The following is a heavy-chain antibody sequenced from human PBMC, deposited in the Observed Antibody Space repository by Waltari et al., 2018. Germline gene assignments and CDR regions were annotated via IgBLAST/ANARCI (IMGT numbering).Heavy chain of an antibody. Sequence: QVQLVQSGAEVKKPGASVRVSCKASGYTFTDCRIHWVRQAPGQGLEWMGLISPNNGGTHYAQKFQDRITMTRDTSISTAYMELSRLSFDDTAVYYCARKSSSTFDIWGQGTVVTVSS. CDR1: GYTFTDCR. J-gene: IGHJ3*02. CDR2: ISPNNGGT. D-gene: IGHD2-2*01. CDR3: ARKSSSTFDI. V-gene: IGHV1-2*02.